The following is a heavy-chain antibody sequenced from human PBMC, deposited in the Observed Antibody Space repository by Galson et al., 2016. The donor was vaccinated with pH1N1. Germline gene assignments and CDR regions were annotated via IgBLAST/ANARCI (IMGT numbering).Heavy chain of an antibody. CDR1: GLSISDYG. J-gene: IGHJ4*02. CDR3: ARDYCSGYYCRSFDL. D-gene: IGHD3-22*01. V-gene: IGHV3-33*01. CDR2: TWHDGSNE. Sequence: SLRLSCAASGLSISDYGMYWVRQAPGKGLEWVAVTWHDGSNEKYGDSVRGRFTISRDNSKNTLYLQMRSLRVDDTAVYYCARDYCSGYYCRSFDLWGQGTLVTVSS.